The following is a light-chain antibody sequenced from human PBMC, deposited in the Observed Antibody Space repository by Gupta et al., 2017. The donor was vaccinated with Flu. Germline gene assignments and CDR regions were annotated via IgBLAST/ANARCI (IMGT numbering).Light chain of an antibody. J-gene: IGKJ1*01. V-gene: IGKV3-11*01. CDR3: QQRSSWPRT. Sequence: ERATLSCRASQSVNTYLAWYQQKLGQAPRLLIYDASNRATDIPARFSGSGSGTDFTLTISSLEPEDFAVYYCQQRSSWPRTFGQGTKVEI. CDR2: DAS. CDR1: QSVNTY.